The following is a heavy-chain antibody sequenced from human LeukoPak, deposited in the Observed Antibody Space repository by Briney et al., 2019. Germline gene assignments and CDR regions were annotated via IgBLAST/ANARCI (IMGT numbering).Heavy chain of an antibody. Sequence: GGSLRLSCAASGFSFSNYWMSWVRQAPGKGLEWVANTNQDGSEKNYVDSVKGRFTISRDNAKNSLHLQMNRLRAEDTAVYYCTRVSGLIYFDYWGQGTLVTVSS. CDR2: TNQDGSEK. D-gene: IGHD2-8*01. J-gene: IGHJ4*02. CDR1: GFSFSNYW. V-gene: IGHV3-7*01. CDR3: TRVSGLIYFDY.